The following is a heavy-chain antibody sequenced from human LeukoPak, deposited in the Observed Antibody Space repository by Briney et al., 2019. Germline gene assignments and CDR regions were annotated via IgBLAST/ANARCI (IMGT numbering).Heavy chain of an antibody. CDR2: ISAYNGDT. D-gene: IGHD3-10*01. J-gene: IGHJ4*02. CDR1: GYTFTSYG. V-gene: IGHV1-18*01. CDR3: ARDYYGSPPLDY. Sequence: ASVKVPCKASGYTFTSYGISWVRQAPGQGLEWMGWISAYNGDTNYAQKLQGRVTMTTDTSTSTAYMELRSLRSDDTAMYYCARDYYGSPPLDYWGQGTLDTVSS.